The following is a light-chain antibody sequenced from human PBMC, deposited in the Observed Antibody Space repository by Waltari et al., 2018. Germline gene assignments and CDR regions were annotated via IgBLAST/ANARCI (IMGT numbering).Light chain of an antibody. CDR2: AAA. V-gene: IGKV1-6*01. CDR1: QDIGND. Sequence: IQMTQSPSSLSASVGDRVIITCRASQDIGNDLAWFQQKPGKAPMLLIYAAATLQSGVPSRFSGSGSGTDFTLTVSSLQPEDFATYYCLQDFSYPLTFGQGTRVDIK. CDR3: LQDFSYPLT. J-gene: IGKJ1*01.